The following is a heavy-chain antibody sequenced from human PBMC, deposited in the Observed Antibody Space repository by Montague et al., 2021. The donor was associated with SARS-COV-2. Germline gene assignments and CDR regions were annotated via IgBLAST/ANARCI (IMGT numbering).Heavy chain of an antibody. D-gene: IGHD6-13*01. V-gene: IGHV3-7*01. CDR1: GFSFSSYW. J-gene: IGHJ4*02. CDR3: ARVPSSSWYFEY. Sequence: SLRLSCAASGFSFSSYWMSWVRQAPEKGLEWVANIKQDGSEKYYVDSVKGRFTISRDNAKHSLYLQMSSLRAEDTAVYYCARVPSSSWYFEYWGQGALVTVSS. CDR2: IKQDGSEK.